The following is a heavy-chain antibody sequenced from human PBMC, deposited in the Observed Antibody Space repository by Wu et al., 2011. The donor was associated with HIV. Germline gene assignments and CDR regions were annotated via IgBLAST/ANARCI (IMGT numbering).Heavy chain of an antibody. CDR2: ISAYNGDT. CDR3: ARDHIVVVPAAPKPYYYYYMDV. CDR1: GYTFTNSG. Sequence: QVQLVQSGAEVKKPGASVKVSCKASGYTFTNSGINWVRQAPGQGLEWMGRISAYNGDTNYAQKFQGRVTMTTDTSTSTAYMELRSLRSDDTAFYYCARDHIVVVPAAPKPYYYYYMDVWGKGPRSPSP. D-gene: IGHD2-2*01. J-gene: IGHJ6*03. V-gene: IGHV1-18*01.